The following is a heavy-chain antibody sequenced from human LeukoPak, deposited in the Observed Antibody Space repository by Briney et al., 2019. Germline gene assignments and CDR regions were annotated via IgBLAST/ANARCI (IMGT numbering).Heavy chain of an antibody. CDR2: IKQDGSEK. Sequence: GGSLRLSCAASGFTFGSYWMSWVRQAPGKGLEWVANIKQDGSEKYYVDSVKGRFTISRDSAKNSLYLQMNSLRGEDTAVYYCAKVVAGSCSSSSCFLDQWGQGTLVTVSS. V-gene: IGHV3-7*01. CDR3: AKVVAGSCSSSSCFLDQ. D-gene: IGHD2-15*01. J-gene: IGHJ4*02. CDR1: GFTFGSYW.